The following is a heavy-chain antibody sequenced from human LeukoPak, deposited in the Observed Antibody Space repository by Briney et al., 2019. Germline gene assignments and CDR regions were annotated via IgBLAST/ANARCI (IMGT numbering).Heavy chain of an antibody. CDR1: GYSFTSYW. Sequence: GESLKISCKGSGYSFTSYWIGWVRQMPGKGLEWMGIIYPGDSDTRYSPSFQGQVTISADKSISTAYLQWGSLKASGTAMYYCARLIQLWTIDYWGQGTLVTVSS. CDR3: ARLIQLWTIDY. CDR2: IYPGDSDT. D-gene: IGHD5-18*01. V-gene: IGHV5-51*01. J-gene: IGHJ4*02.